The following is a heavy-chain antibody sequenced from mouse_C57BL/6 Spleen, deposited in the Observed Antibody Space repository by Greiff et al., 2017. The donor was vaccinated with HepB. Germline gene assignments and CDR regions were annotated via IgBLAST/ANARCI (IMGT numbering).Heavy chain of an antibody. CDR2: IDPSDSYT. J-gene: IGHJ1*03. V-gene: IGHV1-69*01. Sequence: QVQLQQPGAELVMPGASVKLSCKASGYTFTSYWMHWVKQRPGQGLEWIGEIDPSDSYTNYNQKFKGKSTLTVDKSSSTAYMQLSSLPSEDSAVYYCAPLRDWYFDVWGTGTTVTVSS. CDR3: APLRDWYFDV. D-gene: IGHD1-1*01. CDR1: GYTFTSYW.